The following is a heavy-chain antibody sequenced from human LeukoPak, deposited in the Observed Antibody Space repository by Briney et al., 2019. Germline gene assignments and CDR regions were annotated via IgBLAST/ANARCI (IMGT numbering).Heavy chain of an antibody. D-gene: IGHD3-16*02. CDR1: GGSISSGDYY. V-gene: IGHV4-61*08. Sequence: SQTLSLTCTVSGGSISSGDYYWSWIRQPPGKGLEWIGYISYSGSTNYNPSLKSRVTISVDTSKNQFSLKLSSVTAADTAVYYCARYVWGSYPTFEDYWGQGTLVTVSS. CDR3: ARYVWGSYPTFEDY. CDR2: ISYSGST. J-gene: IGHJ4*02.